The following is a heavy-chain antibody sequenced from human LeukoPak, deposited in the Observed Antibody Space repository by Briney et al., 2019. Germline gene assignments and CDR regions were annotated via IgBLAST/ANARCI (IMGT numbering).Heavy chain of an antibody. CDR1: GGSISSRSSY. V-gene: IGHV4-39*07. J-gene: IGHJ4*02. CDR3: ARRASNYGGNSYYFDY. Sequence: SETLSLTCTVSGGSISSRSSYWGWVRQPPGKGLEWIGSLYYNGPTYYNPSLKSRVTISRDTSKNQVSLKLSSVTAADTAVYYCARRASNYGGNSYYFDYWGQGTLVTVSS. D-gene: IGHD4-23*01. CDR2: LYYNGPT.